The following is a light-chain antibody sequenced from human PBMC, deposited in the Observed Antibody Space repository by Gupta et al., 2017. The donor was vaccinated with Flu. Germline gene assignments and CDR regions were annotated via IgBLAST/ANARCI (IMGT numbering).Light chain of an antibody. Sequence: QSVLAQPPSASGTPGQRVTISCSGSSTNIGSNYVNWYQQVPGTAPKLHIYGNNQRPSGVPDRFSGSKSGTSASLAISGLQSGDEADYYCAAWDDSLNGHYVFGTGTKVTVL. J-gene: IGLJ1*01. CDR2: GNN. V-gene: IGLV1-44*01. CDR3: AAWDDSLNGHYV. CDR1: STNIGSNY.